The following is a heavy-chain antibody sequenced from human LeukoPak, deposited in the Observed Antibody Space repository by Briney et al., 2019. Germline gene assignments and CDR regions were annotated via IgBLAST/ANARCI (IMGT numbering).Heavy chain of an antibody. CDR3: SRAGTISGYDGGAFDI. Sequence: ASVKVSCKASGYTFTSYYMHWVRQAPGQGLEWMGIINPSEGSTNYAQNFRGRVTTTRDTSTSTVYMELSSLRSEDTAVFYCSRAGTISGYDGGAFDIWGQGTMVTVSS. D-gene: IGHD5-12*01. CDR2: INPSEGST. J-gene: IGHJ3*02. V-gene: IGHV1-46*01. CDR1: GYTFTSYY.